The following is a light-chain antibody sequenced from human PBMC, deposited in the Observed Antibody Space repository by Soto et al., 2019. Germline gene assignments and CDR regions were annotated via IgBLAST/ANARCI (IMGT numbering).Light chain of an antibody. Sequence: EILFTQSPGTLSLSPGERATLSCRASQSVSSSYLAWYQQKPGQAPRLLIYGASSRATGIPDRFSGRGSGTDFTLTISRLEPEDFEVYYCQQFSSYPLTFGGGTKVDIK. CDR3: QQFSSYPLT. CDR1: QSVSSSY. V-gene: IGKV3-20*01. CDR2: GAS. J-gene: IGKJ4*01.